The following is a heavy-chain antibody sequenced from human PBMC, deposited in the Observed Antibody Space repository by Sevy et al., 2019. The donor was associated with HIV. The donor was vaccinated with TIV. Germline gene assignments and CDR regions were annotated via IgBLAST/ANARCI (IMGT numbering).Heavy chain of an antibody. J-gene: IGHJ4*02. Sequence: GGSLRLSCAASGFTFDDYAMHWVRQAPGKGLEWVSGISWNSGSIGYADSVKGRFTISRDNAKNSLYLQMNSLRAEDTALYYCAKDRRDDYNSGGYFDYWGQGTLVTVSS. CDR2: ISWNSGSI. V-gene: IGHV3-9*01. CDR3: AKDRRDDYNSGGYFDY. D-gene: IGHD4-4*01. CDR1: GFTFDDYA.